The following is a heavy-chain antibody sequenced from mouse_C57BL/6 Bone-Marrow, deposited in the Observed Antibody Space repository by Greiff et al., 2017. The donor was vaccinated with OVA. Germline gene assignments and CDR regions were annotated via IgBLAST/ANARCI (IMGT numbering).Heavy chain of an antibody. CDR1: GYTFTSYW. CDR3: ARRVGYFDY. Sequence: QVQLQQPGPELVKPGASVKLSCKASGYTFTSYWMHWVKQRPGQGLEWIGMIHPNSGSTNYNEKFKSKATLTVDKSSSTAYMKLSSLTSEDSAVYYCARRVGYFDYWGQGTTLTVSS. CDR2: IHPNSGST. J-gene: IGHJ2*01. V-gene: IGHV1-64*01.